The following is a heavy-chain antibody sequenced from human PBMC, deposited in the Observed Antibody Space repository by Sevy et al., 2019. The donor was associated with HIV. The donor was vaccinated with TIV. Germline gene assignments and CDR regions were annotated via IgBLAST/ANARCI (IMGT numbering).Heavy chain of an antibody. CDR1: GFTLTNNY. D-gene: IGHD4-4*01. Sequence: GGSLRLSCLASGFTLTNNYMTWVRQAPGKGLEWVSIIYAGGSTYYADSVKGRFSISRDTSKNTLYLEMSSLRVEDSALYYCVRVSRTRNDYSNDWGQGTLVTVSS. CDR2: IYAGGST. V-gene: IGHV3-53*01. J-gene: IGHJ4*02. CDR3: VRVSRTRNDYSND.